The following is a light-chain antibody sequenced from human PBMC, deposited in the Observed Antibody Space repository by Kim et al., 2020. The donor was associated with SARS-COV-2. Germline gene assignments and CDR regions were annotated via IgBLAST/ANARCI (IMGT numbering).Light chain of an antibody. V-gene: IGLV4-69*01. Sequence: AAVQRTCRLSRGHSTYHVAGHQQQPEKSTRYLLMMHSNGCHTRGDGITDRFSGSSSGTERDLTISSLQSDDEADYYCQTWGPGFRVFGGGTKLTVL. CDR1: RGHSTYH. CDR3: QTWGPGFRV. CDR2: MHSNGCH. J-gene: IGLJ3*02.